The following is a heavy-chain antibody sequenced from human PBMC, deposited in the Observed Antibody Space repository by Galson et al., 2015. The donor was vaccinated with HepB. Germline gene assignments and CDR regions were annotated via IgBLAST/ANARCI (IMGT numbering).Heavy chain of an antibody. Sequence: SETLSLTCSVSGGSISSYYWSWVRQPPGKGLEWIGNVYGGITNYNPSLKSRVIMSIDTSRNQFSLKLSSVTVADTAVYYCARDQGYCSTASCYGSNAFDIWGQGTVVTVSS. D-gene: IGHD2-2*01. V-gene: IGHV4-59*01. J-gene: IGHJ3*02. CDR3: ARDQGYCSTASCYGSNAFDI. CDR1: GGSISSYY. CDR2: VYGGIT.